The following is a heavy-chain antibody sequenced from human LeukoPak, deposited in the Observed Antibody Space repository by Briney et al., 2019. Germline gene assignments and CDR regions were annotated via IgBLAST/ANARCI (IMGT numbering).Heavy chain of an antibody. Sequence: GASVKVSCKASGYTFTGYFMHWVRQAPGQGLEWMGWINPNSGGTNYAQKFQGRVTMTRDTSISTAYMELSRLTYDDTAVYYCARDILTDDAFDIWGQGTMVTVSS. D-gene: IGHD7-27*01. V-gene: IGHV1-2*02. J-gene: IGHJ3*02. CDR1: GYTFTGYF. CDR3: ARDILTDDAFDI. CDR2: INPNSGGT.